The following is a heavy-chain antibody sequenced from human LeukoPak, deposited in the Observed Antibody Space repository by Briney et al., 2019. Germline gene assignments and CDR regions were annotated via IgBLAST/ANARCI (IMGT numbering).Heavy chain of an antibody. CDR2: INPNSGGT. CDR1: GYTFTGYY. Sequence: GASVKVSCKASGYTFTGYYMHWVRQAPGQGLEWMGWINPNSGGTNYAQKFQGRVTMTRDTSISTAYMELSRLRSDDTTVYYCARDLTSGFWSGLGYWGQGTLVTVSS. D-gene: IGHD3-3*01. CDR3: ARDLTSGFWSGLGY. J-gene: IGHJ4*02. V-gene: IGHV1-2*02.